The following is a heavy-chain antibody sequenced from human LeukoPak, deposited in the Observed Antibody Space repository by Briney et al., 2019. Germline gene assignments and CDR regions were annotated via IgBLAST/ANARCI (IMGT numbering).Heavy chain of an antibody. CDR2: IKSKTDGGTT. V-gene: IGHV3-15*01. Sequence: GGSLRLSCAASGFTFSNAWMSWVRQAPGKGREWVGRIKSKTDGGTTDYAAPVKGRFTISRDDSKNTLYLQMNSLKTEDTAVYYCARVGDGYNSPFEYWGQGTLVTVSS. CDR1: GFTFSNAW. D-gene: IGHD5-24*01. J-gene: IGHJ4*02. CDR3: ARVGDGYNSPFEY.